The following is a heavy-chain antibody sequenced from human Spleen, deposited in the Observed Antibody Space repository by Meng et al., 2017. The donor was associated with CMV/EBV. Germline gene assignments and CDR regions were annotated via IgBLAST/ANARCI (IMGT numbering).Heavy chain of an antibody. Sequence: GSLRLSCAVYGGSFSGYYWSWIRQPPGKGLEWIGEINHSGSTNYNPSLKSRVTISVDTSKNQFSLKLSSVTAADTAVYYCARGSYDFWSGRKVLYYFDYWGQGTLVTVSS. CDR2: INHSGST. V-gene: IGHV4-34*01. D-gene: IGHD3-3*01. CDR1: GGSFSGYY. CDR3: ARGSYDFWSGRKVLYYFDY. J-gene: IGHJ4*02.